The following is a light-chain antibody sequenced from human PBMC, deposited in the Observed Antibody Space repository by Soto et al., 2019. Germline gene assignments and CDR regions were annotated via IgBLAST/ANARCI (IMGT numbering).Light chain of an antibody. Sequence: EIVMTQSPATLSVSPGERATLSCRASQSVSSNLAWYQQKPGQAPRLLIYGASTRATGIPARFSGSGSGTEFTLTICSLQSEDFAFYYCQQYNNLPYTFGQGTNLEIK. CDR2: GAS. J-gene: IGKJ2*01. CDR3: QQYNNLPYT. CDR1: QSVSSN. V-gene: IGKV3-15*01.